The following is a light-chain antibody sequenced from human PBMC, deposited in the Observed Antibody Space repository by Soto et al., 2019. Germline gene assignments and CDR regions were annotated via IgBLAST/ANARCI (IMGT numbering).Light chain of an antibody. Sequence: EIVLTQSPGTLSLSPGERATLSCRASQCVSSSFLAWYQQKPGQAPRLLIYGATSRATGFPDRFSGSGSGTDFTLTISRLEPEDFAVYYCQLYDNSQWTFAPGTKVDIK. CDR3: QLYDNSQWT. CDR1: QCVSSSF. V-gene: IGKV3-20*01. J-gene: IGKJ1*01. CDR2: GAT.